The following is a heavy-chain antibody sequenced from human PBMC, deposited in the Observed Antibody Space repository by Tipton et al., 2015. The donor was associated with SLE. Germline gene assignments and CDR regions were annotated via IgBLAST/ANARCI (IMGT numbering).Heavy chain of an antibody. CDR3: TRHYYDSSGLDY. J-gene: IGHJ4*02. D-gene: IGHD3-22*01. CDR1: GFTFGDYA. CDR2: IRSKAYGGTT. V-gene: IGHV3-49*04. Sequence: RSLRLSCTASGFTFGDYAMSWVRQAPGKGLEWVGFIRSKAYGGTTEYAASVKGRFTISRDDSKSIAYLQMNSLKTEDTAVYYCTRHYYDSSGLDYWGQGTLVTVSS.